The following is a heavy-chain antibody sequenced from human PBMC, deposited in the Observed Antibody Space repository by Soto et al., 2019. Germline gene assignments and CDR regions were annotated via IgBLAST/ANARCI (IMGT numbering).Heavy chain of an antibody. CDR3: AREYCGGDCSLQDYYYYYGMDV. CDR2: INPNSGGT. V-gene: IGHV1-2*04. D-gene: IGHD2-21*02. CDR1: GYTFTGYY. Sequence: ASVKVSCKASGYTFTGYYMHWVRQAPGQGLEWMGWINPNSGGTNYAQKFQGWVTMTRDTSINTAYMELSRLRSDDTAVYYCAREYCGGDCSLQDYYYYYGMDVWGQGTTVTVSS. J-gene: IGHJ6*02.